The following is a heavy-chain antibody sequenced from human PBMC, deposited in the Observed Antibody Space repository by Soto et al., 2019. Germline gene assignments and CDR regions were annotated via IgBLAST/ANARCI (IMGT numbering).Heavy chain of an antibody. CDR2: IYYSGST. J-gene: IGHJ4*02. CDR3: ARTEINLYYDSSGYFDY. V-gene: IGHV4-59*01. CDR1: GGSISSYY. D-gene: IGHD3-22*01. Sequence: SETLSLTCTVSGGSISSYYWSWIRQPPGKGLEWIGYIYYSGSTNYNPSLKSRVTISVDTSKNQFSLKLSSVTAADTAVYYCARTEINLYYDSSGYFDYWGQGALVTVSS.